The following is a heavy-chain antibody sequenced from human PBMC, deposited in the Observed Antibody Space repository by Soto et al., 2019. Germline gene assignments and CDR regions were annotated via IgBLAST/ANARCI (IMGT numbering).Heavy chain of an antibody. D-gene: IGHD1-26*01. CDR3: VKEGKMGVEGFDF. V-gene: IGHV3-23*01. J-gene: IGHJ4*02. CDR1: GFTFSDHA. Sequence: GGSLRLSCATSGFTFSDHAMHCVRQAPGEGLEWVSGVRGDFVTTPYADSVKGRFTISRDNSKNTLYLQMNSLSAEATAIYYCVKEGKMGVEGFDFWGQGSLVTVSS. CDR2: VRGDFVTT.